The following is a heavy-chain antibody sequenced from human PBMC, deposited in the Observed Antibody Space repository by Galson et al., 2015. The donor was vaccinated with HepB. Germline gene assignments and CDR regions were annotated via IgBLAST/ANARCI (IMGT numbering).Heavy chain of an antibody. CDR1: GASISSSLYY. CDR3: ARAWGYDSISYYFDL. D-gene: IGHD3-22*01. CDR2: IYYTGNT. V-gene: IGHV4-39*07. Sequence: SETLSLTCTVSGASISSSLYYWVWVRQPPEKGLEWIGSIYYTGNTYYKSSLKSRVTISVDTSKDQFSLKLDSVTAADTAVYYCARAWGYDSISYYFDLWGQGTLVTVSS. J-gene: IGHJ4*02.